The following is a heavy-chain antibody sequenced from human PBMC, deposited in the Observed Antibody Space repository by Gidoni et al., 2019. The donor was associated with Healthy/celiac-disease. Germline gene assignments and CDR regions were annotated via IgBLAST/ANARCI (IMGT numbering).Heavy chain of an antibody. CDR2: NRNKANSYTT. CDR3: ARGGLVVGSGWYRHDNWFDP. CDR1: GFTFSDHY. V-gene: IGHV3-72*01. Sequence: EVQLVESGVGLVQPGGSLILSCPASGFTFSDHYMDWVRQAPGKGLVWVGRNRNKANSYTTEYAAAVKGRFTISRDDSKNSLYLQMNSLKTEDTAVYYCARGGLVVGSGWYRHDNWFDPWGEGTLVTVSS. J-gene: IGHJ5*02. D-gene: IGHD6-19*01.